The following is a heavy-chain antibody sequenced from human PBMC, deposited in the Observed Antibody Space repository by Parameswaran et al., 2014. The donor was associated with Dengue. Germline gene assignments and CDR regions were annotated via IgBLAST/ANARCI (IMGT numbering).Heavy chain of an antibody. CDR3: ARSLGSGNYYDHDAFDV. Sequence: WIRQPPGKGLEWISYISDTYANHADSVKGRFTISRDNPKNSLYLQMNSLRAEDTAVYYCARSLGSGNYYDHDAFDVWGQGIMVTVSS. CDR2: ISDTYA. V-gene: IGHV3-11*03. D-gene: IGHD1-26*01. J-gene: IGHJ3*01.